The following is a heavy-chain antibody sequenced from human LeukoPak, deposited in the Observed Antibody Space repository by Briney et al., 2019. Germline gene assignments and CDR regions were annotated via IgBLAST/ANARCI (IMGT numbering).Heavy chain of an antibody. J-gene: IGHJ3*02. D-gene: IGHD6-6*01. CDR3: ARTAARPNDAFDI. CDR2: IYFSGST. V-gene: IGHV4-59*08. Sequence: SETLSLTCTVSGGSISSYYWSWIRQPPGKGLEWIAYIYFSGSTTYNPSLKSRVTISVDTSKNQFSLKLRSVTAADTAVYYCARTAARPNDAFDIWGQGTMVTVSS. CDR1: GGSISSYY.